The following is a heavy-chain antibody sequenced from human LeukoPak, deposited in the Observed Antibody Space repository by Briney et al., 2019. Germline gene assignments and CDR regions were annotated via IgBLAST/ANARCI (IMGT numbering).Heavy chain of an antibody. CDR2: INPSGGST. CDR3: APISVPGRYCSSTTCYFPFDI. J-gene: IGHJ3*02. CDR1: GYTFTSYY. D-gene: IGHD2-2*01. V-gene: IGHV1-46*01. Sequence: ASVKVSYKASGYTFTSYYMHWVRQAPGQGLEWMGIINPSGGSTSYAQKFQGRVTMTRDTSTSTVYMELSSLRSEDTAVYYCAPISVPGRYCSSTTCYFPFDIWGQGTMVTVSS.